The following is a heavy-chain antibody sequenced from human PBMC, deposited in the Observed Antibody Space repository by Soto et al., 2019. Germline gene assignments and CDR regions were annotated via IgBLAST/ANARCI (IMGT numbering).Heavy chain of an antibody. D-gene: IGHD3-3*01. V-gene: IGHV3-21*01. CDR3: ARDQCFGGGKSCYYFDF. CDR2: ISSGSTYI. J-gene: IGHJ4*02. Sequence: GSLRLSCVASGFSFSGYSMNWVRQAPGKGLEWVSSISSGSTYIYYTDSVKGRFTISRDNSKNTLYLQMNSLRSDDTAVYYCARDQCFGGGKSCYYFDFWGQGTLVTVSS. CDR1: GFSFSGYS.